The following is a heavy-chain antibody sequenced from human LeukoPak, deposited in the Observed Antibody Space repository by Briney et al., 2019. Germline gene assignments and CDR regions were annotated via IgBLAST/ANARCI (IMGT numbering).Heavy chain of an antibody. J-gene: IGHJ4*02. CDR1: GFTFSSYW. V-gene: IGHV3-74*01. CDR3: ARGGYSRLPASPTDY. D-gene: IGHD6-13*01. Sequence: GGSLRLSCAASGFTFSSYWMHWVRQAPGKGLVWVSRINSDGSSTSYADSVKGRFTISRDNAKNTLYLQMNSLRAEDTAVYYCARGGYSRLPASPTDYWGQGTLVTVSS. CDR2: INSDGSST.